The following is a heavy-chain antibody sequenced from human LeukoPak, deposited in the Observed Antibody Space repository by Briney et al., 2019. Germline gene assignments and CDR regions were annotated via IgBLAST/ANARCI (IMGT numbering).Heavy chain of an antibody. J-gene: IGHJ6*02. Sequence: PGGSLRLSCAASGFTVSSNYMSWVRQAPGEGLEWVSDIYSGGSTYYADSVKGRFTISRDNSKNTLYLQMNSLRAEDTAVYYCARYATIVVVPAAIDYYYGMDVWGQGTTVTVSS. CDR1: GFTVSSNY. V-gene: IGHV3-53*01. D-gene: IGHD2-2*01. CDR3: ARYATIVVVPAAIDYYYGMDV. CDR2: IYSGGST.